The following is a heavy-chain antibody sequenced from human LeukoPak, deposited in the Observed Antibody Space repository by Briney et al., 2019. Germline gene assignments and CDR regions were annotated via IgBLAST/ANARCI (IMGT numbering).Heavy chain of an antibody. CDR3: AKGRVWFGELFDY. V-gene: IGHV3-23*01. D-gene: IGHD3-10*01. CDR2: ISGSGGST. J-gene: IGHJ4*02. Sequence: GGSLRLSCAASGFTFSSYAMSWVRQAPGKGLEWVSAISGSGGSTYYADSVKGRFTISRGNSKNTLYLQMNSLRAEDTAVYYCAKGRVWFGELFDYWGQGTLVTVSS. CDR1: GFTFSSYA.